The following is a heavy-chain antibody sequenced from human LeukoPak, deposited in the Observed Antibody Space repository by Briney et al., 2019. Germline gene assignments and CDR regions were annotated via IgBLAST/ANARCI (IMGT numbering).Heavy chain of an antibody. V-gene: IGHV1-2*02. J-gene: IGHJ5*02. CDR2: INPNSGGT. CDR3: ARPHYGDYFSSFDP. D-gene: IGHD4-17*01. Sequence: ASVKVSCTASGYTFTGYYMHWVRQAPGQGLEWMGWINPNSGGTNYAQKFQGRVTMTRDTSISTAYMELSRLRSDDTAVYYCARPHYGDYFSSFDPWGQGTLVTVSS. CDR1: GYTFTGYY.